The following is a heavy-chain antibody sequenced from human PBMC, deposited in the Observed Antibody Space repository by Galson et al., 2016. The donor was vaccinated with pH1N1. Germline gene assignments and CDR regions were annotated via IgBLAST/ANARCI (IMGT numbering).Heavy chain of an antibody. CDR1: GFTFSSYG. D-gene: IGHD3-10*01. V-gene: IGHV3-33*01. Sequence: SLRLSCAASGFTFSSYGMHWVRQAPGKGLEWVAVIWYDGSNKYYADSVKGRFTISRDNSKNTLYLQMNSLRAEDTAVYYCARAESYGSVSYIVRYFGMAVWGQGTTVTVSS. CDR3: ARAESYGSVSYIVRYFGMAV. CDR2: IWYDGSNK. J-gene: IGHJ6*02.